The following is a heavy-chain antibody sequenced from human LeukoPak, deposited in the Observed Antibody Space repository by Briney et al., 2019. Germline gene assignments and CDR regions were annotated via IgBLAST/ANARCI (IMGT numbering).Heavy chain of an antibody. CDR3: TSAGDYYDSRVY. CDR1: GFTFSSYA. V-gene: IGHV3-49*03. J-gene: IGHJ4*02. CDR2: IRSKAYGGTT. D-gene: IGHD3-22*01. Sequence: GGSLRPSCAASGFTFSSYAMSWFRQAPGKGLEWVGFIRSKAYGGTTEYAASVKGRFTISRDDSKSIAYLQMNSLKTEDTAVYYCTSAGDYYDSRVYWGQGTLVTVSS.